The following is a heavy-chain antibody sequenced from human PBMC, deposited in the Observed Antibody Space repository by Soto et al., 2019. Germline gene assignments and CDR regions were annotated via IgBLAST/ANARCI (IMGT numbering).Heavy chain of an antibody. J-gene: IGHJ4*02. CDR2: IYYSGAT. CDR3: ARDKELRPTVWAY. D-gene: IGHD6-25*01. Sequence: SETLSLTCTVSGDSMGTGGHYYNWIRQVPGKGLEWIGYIYYSGATHYSPSLRPRATISRDTSKNQFSLTLISVTAADTALYYCARDKELRPTVWAYWGQGIQVTVSS. V-gene: IGHV4-31*03. CDR1: GDSMGTGGHY.